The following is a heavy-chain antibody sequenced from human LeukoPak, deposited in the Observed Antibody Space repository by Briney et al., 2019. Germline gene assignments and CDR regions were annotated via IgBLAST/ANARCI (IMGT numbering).Heavy chain of an antibody. D-gene: IGHD3-16*02. V-gene: IGHV1-2*02. J-gene: IGHJ4*02. CDR2: INPNSGVT. CDR3: AKGGYLASHCLDY. Sequence: SVKVSCRASAYTFTGYYMHWVRQAPGQGLEWMGWINPNSGVTNYAQRFQGRVTMTRDTSISTAYMELSRLKSDDTAVYYCAKGGYLASHCLDYWGQGTLVTVSS. CDR1: AYTFTGYY.